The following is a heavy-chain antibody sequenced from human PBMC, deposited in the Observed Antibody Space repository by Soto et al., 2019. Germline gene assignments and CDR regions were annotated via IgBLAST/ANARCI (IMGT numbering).Heavy chain of an antibody. CDR1: GFTFSSYA. CDR2: ISGSGGST. D-gene: IGHD2-2*01. Sequence: EVQLLESGGGLVQPGGSLRLSCAASGFTFSSYAMSWVRQAPGKGLEWGSAISGSGGSTYYADSVKGRFTISRDNSKNPLYLEMNSLRAEDTAVYYCAKDQVVVVPAAVPNWFDPWCQGTLVTVSS. J-gene: IGHJ5*02. V-gene: IGHV3-23*01. CDR3: AKDQVVVVPAAVPNWFDP.